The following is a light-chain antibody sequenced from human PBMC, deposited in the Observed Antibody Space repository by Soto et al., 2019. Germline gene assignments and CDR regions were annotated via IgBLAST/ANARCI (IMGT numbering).Light chain of an antibody. Sequence: EIVLTQSPGTLSLSPGERATLSCRASQSVSSNFLAWYQQKPGQAPRLLMYGASSRATGIPDRFGGSGSGTGFTLTISRLEPEDFGVYYCQQYGSSPITFGQGTRQEIK. J-gene: IGKJ5*01. CDR2: GAS. CDR3: QQYGSSPIT. CDR1: QSVSSNF. V-gene: IGKV3-20*01.